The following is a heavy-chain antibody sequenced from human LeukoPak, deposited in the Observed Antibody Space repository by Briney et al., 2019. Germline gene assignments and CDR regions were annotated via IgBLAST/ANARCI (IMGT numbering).Heavy chain of an antibody. CDR1: GFTFSHYW. J-gene: IGHJ4*02. V-gene: IGHV3-74*03. Sequence: PGGSLRLSCAASGFTFSHYWVHWVRQAPGKGLVWVSRINRDGSTTKYADSVKGRFTVSRDNAKNTLNLQMNSLRAEDTAVYYCARDKNSGESCEIDYWGQGTLVTVSS. CDR2: INRDGSTT. D-gene: IGHD3-10*01. CDR3: ARDKNSGESCEIDY.